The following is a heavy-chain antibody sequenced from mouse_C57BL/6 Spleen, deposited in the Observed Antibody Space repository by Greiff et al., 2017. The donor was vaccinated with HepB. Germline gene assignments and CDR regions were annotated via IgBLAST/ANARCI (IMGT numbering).Heavy chain of an antibody. CDR2: IYPRDGST. J-gene: IGHJ2*01. CDR1: GYTFTSYD. D-gene: IGHD1-1*01. Sequence: QAQLQQSGPELVKPGASVKLSCKASGYTFTSYDINWVKQRPGQGLEWIGWIYPRDGSTKYNEKFKGKATLTVDTSSSTAYMELHSLTSEDSAVYFCARRLITTVVAFDYWGQGTTLTVSS. CDR3: ARRLITTVVAFDY. V-gene: IGHV1-85*01.